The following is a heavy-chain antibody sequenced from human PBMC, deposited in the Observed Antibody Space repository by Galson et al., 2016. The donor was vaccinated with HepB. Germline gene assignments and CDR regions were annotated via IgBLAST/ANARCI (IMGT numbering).Heavy chain of an antibody. CDR2: IYYSGTT. Sequence: SETLSLTCTVSGGSVSSGSYYWSWIRQPPGKGLEWIGYIYYSGTTTYNPSLKRRVTISIDTSKNQFSLKLSSVTAADTAIYHCARGTAEEIFFLPGYFDLWGRGPLFTVSS. D-gene: IGHD3-9*01. CDR3: ARGTAEEIFFLPGYFDL. J-gene: IGHJ2*01. CDR1: GGSVSSGSYY. V-gene: IGHV4-61*01.